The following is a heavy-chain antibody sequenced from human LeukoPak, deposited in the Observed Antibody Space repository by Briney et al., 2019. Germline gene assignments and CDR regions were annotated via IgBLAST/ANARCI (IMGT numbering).Heavy chain of an antibody. Sequence: GGSLGLSCAASGFTFSSYSMSWVRQAPGKGLEWVSYISSSSTTIYYADSVKGRFTVSRDNAKNSLYLQMNSLRDEDTAVYYCARDLTWNDDYWGQGTLVTVSS. V-gene: IGHV3-48*02. CDR3: ARDLTWNDDY. D-gene: IGHD1-1*01. CDR1: GFTFSSYS. CDR2: ISSSSTTI. J-gene: IGHJ4*02.